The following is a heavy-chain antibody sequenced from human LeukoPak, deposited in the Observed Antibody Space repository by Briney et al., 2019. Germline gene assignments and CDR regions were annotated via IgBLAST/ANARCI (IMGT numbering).Heavy chain of an antibody. CDR1: GYTFSSSD. V-gene: IGHV1-18*01. J-gene: IGHJ4*02. D-gene: IGHD6-13*01. Sequence: ASVKVSCKASGYTFSSSDITWVRQAPGQGLEWMGWISPYNGNTNYAHKVQGRVTMTTDTSTSTANMELRSLRSGDTAVYYCARGGGSAATGLDYWGQGTLVTVSS. CDR2: ISPYNGNT. CDR3: ARGGGSAATGLDY.